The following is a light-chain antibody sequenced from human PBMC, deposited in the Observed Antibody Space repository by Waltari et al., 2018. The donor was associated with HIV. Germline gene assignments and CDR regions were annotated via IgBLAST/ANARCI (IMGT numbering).Light chain of an antibody. Sequence: QSVLTQPPTVSGAPGQRVTIACTGGSSNIGAGYAVPWYRKFPGKAPKLLIYDTKKRPSGVPDRFSGSKSGTSASLAITGLQAEDEADYYCQSFDSSLSAVIFGGGTKLTVL. CDR1: SSNIGAGYA. V-gene: IGLV1-40*01. CDR2: DTK. CDR3: QSFDSSLSAVI. J-gene: IGLJ2*01.